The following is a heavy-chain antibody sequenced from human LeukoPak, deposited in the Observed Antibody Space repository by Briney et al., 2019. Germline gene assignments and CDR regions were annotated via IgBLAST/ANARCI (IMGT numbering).Heavy chain of an antibody. CDR3: TRRVAITGTPKAYFDY. Sequence: NPSETLSLTCSVSGGSISGYYWSWIRQPPGKELEWIGYVYYSESTKYNPSLESRVTISLDTSKKQFSLRLNSVTTADTAVYFCTRRVAITGTPKAYFDYWGQGILVTVSS. CDR2: VYYSEST. V-gene: IGHV4-59*08. J-gene: IGHJ4*02. CDR1: GGSISGYY. D-gene: IGHD1-20*01.